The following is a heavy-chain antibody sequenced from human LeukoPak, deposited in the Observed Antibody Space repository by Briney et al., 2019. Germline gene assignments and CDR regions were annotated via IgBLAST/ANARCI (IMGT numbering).Heavy chain of an antibody. CDR2: IKQDGSEK. V-gene: IGHV3-7*01. D-gene: IGHD1-7*01. J-gene: IGHJ4*02. CDR1: GFTFSNYW. Sequence: GGSLRLSCAASGFTFSNYWMGWVRQAPGKGLEWVANIKQDGSEKHYVNSVKGRFTISRDNAKNSLYLQMNSLRAEDTAIYFCAREDDWNYEDYWGQGTLVTVSS. CDR3: AREDDWNYEDY.